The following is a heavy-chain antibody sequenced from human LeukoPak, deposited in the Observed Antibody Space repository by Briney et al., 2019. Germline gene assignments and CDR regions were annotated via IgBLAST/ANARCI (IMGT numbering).Heavy chain of an antibody. J-gene: IGHJ4*02. CDR1: GESFSGYY. CDR2: INHSGST. V-gene: IGHV4-34*01. CDR3: ASMAYYYDSSGYIV. Sequence: SETLSLTCAVYGESFSGYYWSWIRQPPGKGLEWIGEINHSGSTNYNPSLKSRVTISVDTPKNQFSLKLSSVTAADTAVYYCASMAYYYDSSGYIVWGQGTLVTVSS. D-gene: IGHD3-22*01.